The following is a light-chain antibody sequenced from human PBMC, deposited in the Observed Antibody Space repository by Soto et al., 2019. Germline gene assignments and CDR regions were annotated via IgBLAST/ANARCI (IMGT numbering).Light chain of an antibody. CDR3: QQYNNWPPIT. V-gene: IGKV3-20*01. Sequence: DIVLTQSPGTLSLTPGERATLSCRASQSVDSSYLAWYQQKPGQAPRLLIYGASSRATGIPDRFSGSASGTDFTLTISRLEPEDFAVYYCQQYNNWPPITFGQGTRLEIK. CDR2: GAS. CDR1: QSVDSSY. J-gene: IGKJ5*01.